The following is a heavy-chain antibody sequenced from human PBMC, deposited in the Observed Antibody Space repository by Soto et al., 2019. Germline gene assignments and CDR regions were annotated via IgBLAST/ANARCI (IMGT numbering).Heavy chain of an antibody. CDR2: MSPNNGDT. CDR3: ARGVSAGVDY. D-gene: IGHD1-26*01. V-gene: IGHV1-8*01. Sequence: QVQLVQSGAEVKKPGASVKVSCKASGYTFTSLDINWVRQAHGQGLEWLGWMSPNNGDTGYAQKFQGTVTMTRNISISTAYMDLSSLTSDDTAVYYCARGVSAGVDYWGQGTLVTVSS. J-gene: IGHJ4*02. CDR1: GYTFTSLD.